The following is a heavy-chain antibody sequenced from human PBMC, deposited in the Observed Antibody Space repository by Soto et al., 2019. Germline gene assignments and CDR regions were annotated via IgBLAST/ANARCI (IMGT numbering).Heavy chain of an antibody. Sequence: QVQLVQSGAEVKKPGASVKVSCKASGYTFTSYGISWVRQAPGQGLEWMGWISAYNGNTDYAQKLQGRVTMTTDTSTSTASMALGSRRSADTAVHYCARDAGVSGALYYWGQGTLVTFSS. D-gene: IGHD3-3*01. V-gene: IGHV1-18*01. CDR3: ARDAGVSGALYY. CDR2: ISAYNGNT. J-gene: IGHJ4*02. CDR1: GYTFTSYG.